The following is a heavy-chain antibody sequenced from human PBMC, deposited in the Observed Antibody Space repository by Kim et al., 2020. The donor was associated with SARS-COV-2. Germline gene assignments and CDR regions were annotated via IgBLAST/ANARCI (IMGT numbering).Heavy chain of an antibody. D-gene: IGHD3-3*01. CDR2: IDSDGSGT. J-gene: IGHJ6*02. CDR3: ARELYDFWSGNYYGMDV. V-gene: IGHV3-74*01. CDR1: GFTFSNYW. Sequence: GGSLRLSCAASGFTFSNYWMHWVRQAPGKGLVWVSRIDSDGSGTRYADSVKGRFTISRDNAKNTLYLQMNSLRAEDTAVYYCARELYDFWSGNYYGMDVWGQGTTVTVSS.